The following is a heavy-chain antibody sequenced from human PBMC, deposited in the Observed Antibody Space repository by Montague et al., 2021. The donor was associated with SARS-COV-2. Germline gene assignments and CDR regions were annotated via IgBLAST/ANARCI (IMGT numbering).Heavy chain of an antibody. D-gene: IGHD3-16*01. CDR1: GGSISNYY. CDR3: ARGGTYHYGMDV. CDR2: IYYSGST. V-gene: IGHV4-59*12. Sequence: SETLSLTCTVSGGSISNYYWSWIRQPPGKGLEWIGYIYYSGSTSYNPSLKSRVTISVDTSKNHFSLQLSSVTAADTAVYYCARGGTYHYGMDVWGQGTTVAVSS. J-gene: IGHJ6*02.